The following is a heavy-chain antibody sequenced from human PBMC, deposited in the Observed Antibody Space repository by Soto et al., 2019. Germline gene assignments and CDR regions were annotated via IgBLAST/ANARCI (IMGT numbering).Heavy chain of an antibody. CDR2: IYYSGST. CDR3: ARCGVGSYGLYYYYMDV. Sequence: SETLSLTCTVSGGSISSYYWSWIRQPPGKGLEWIGYIYYSGSTNYNPSLKSRVTISVDTSKNQFSLKLSSVTAADTAVYYCARCGVGSYGLYYYYMDVWGKGTTVTVSS. CDR1: GGSISSYY. J-gene: IGHJ6*03. D-gene: IGHD5-18*01. V-gene: IGHV4-59*01.